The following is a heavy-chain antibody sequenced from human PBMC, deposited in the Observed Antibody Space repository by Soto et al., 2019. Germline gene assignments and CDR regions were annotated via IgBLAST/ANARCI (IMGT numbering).Heavy chain of an antibody. Sequence: SVKVSCKASGGTFSSYAISWVRQAPGQGLEWMGGIIPIFGTANYAQKFQGRVTITADESTSTAYMELSSLRSEDTAVYYCARDAPSYCGGDCYLDFDYWGQGTLVTVSS. CDR2: IIPIFGTA. CDR3: ARDAPSYCGGDCYLDFDY. CDR1: GGTFSSYA. J-gene: IGHJ4*02. V-gene: IGHV1-69*13. D-gene: IGHD2-21*02.